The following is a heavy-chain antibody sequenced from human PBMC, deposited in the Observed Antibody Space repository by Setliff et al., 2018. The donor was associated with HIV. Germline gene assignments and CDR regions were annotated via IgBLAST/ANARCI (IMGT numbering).Heavy chain of an antibody. J-gene: IGHJ5*02. CDR3: ARDGSGWYNWFDP. V-gene: IGHV4-59*01. CDR2: IYYSGST. D-gene: IGHD6-13*01. CDR1: GGSISSYY. Sequence: KSSETLSLTCTVSGGSISSYYWSWIRQPPGKGLEWIGYIYYSGSTNYNPSLKSRVTISVDTSKNQFSLKLSSVTAADTAVYYCARDGSGWYNWFDPWGQGTLVTVSS.